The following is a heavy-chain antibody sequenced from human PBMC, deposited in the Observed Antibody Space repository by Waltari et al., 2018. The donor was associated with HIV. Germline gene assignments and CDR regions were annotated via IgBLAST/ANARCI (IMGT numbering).Heavy chain of an antibody. V-gene: IGHV1-8*01. J-gene: IGHJ6*02. CDR3: SRGLHCTATSCLLYHGMDV. D-gene: IGHD2-2*01. CDR2: MNPNSGNT. Sequence: QVQLVQSGAEVKKPGASVKVSCKASGYTFSTYDLNWVRPATGQGLEWMGWMNPNSGNTGYAQKFQGRVNMTRNSSIRTAYMELSSLRSDDTAVYYCSRGLHCTATSCLLYHGMDVWGQGTAVSVSS. CDR1: GYTFSTYD.